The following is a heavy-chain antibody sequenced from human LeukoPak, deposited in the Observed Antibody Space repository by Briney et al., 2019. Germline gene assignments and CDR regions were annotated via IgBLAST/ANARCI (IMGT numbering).Heavy chain of an antibody. D-gene: IGHD2-2*01. V-gene: IGHV3-23*01. J-gene: IGHJ4*02. CDR1: GFTFSSYA. Sequence: GGSLRLSCAASGFTFSSYAMSWVRQAPGKGLEWVSAISGSGGSTYYADSVKGRFTISRDNSKNTLCLQMNSLRAEDTAVYYCAKWSYIVVVPAARGYFDYWGQGTLVTVSS. CDR3: AKWSYIVVVPAARGYFDY. CDR2: ISGSGGST.